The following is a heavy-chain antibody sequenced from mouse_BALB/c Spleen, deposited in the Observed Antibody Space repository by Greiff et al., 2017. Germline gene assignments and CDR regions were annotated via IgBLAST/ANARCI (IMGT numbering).Heavy chain of an antibody. Sequence: VQLQQSGAELARPGASVKLSCKASGYTFTSYWMQWVKQRPGQGLEWIGAIYPGDGDTRYTQKFKGKATLTADKSSSTAYMQLSSLASEDSAVYYCARELLYAMDYWGQGTSVTVSS. CDR2: IYPGDGDT. V-gene: IGHV1-87*01. J-gene: IGHJ4*01. D-gene: IGHD2-1*01. CDR3: ARELLYAMDY. CDR1: GYTFTSYW.